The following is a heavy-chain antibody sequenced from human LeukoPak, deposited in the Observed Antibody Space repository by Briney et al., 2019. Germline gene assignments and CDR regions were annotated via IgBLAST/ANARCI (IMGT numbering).Heavy chain of an antibody. CDR1: GYTFTSYG. D-gene: IGHD3-10*01. V-gene: IGHV1-18*01. Sequence: ASVKVSCKASGYTFTSYGISWVRQAPGQGLEWMGWISAYNGNTNYAQRLQGRVTMTTDTSTSTAYMELRSLRSDDTAVYYCARAVENYYGSGSGYWGQGTLVTVSS. CDR2: ISAYNGNT. CDR3: ARAVENYYGSGSGY. J-gene: IGHJ4*02.